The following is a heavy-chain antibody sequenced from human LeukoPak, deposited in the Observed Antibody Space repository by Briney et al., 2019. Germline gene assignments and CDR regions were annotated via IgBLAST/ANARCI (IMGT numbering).Heavy chain of an antibody. CDR3: ARDSGSYGFDP. V-gene: IGHV4-39*07. Sequence: SETLSLTCTVSGGSISSSSYYWGWIRQPPGKGLEWIGSIYYSGSTYYNPSLKSRVTISVDTSKNQFSLKLSSVTAADTAVYYCARDSGSYGFDPWGQGTLVTVSS. J-gene: IGHJ5*02. CDR1: GGSISSSSYY. D-gene: IGHD1-26*01. CDR2: IYYSGST.